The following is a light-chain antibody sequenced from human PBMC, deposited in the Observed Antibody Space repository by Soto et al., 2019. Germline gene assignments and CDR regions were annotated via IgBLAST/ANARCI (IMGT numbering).Light chain of an antibody. CDR3: LQDYNYPGT. J-gene: IGKJ1*01. V-gene: IGKV1-6*01. CDR2: AAS. CDR1: QGIRDD. Sequence: AIQMTQSPSSLSASVGYRFTITWVASQGIRDDLGWYQQKPGKAPKLLIYAASSLQSGVPSRFSGSGSGTDFTLTISSLQPEDFATYYCLQDYNYPGTFGQGTKVDIK.